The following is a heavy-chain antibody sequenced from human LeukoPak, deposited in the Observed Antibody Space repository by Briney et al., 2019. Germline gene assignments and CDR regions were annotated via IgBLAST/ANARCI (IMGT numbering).Heavy chain of an antibody. CDR3: ANAGMIVVVVAAFDY. D-gene: IGHD2-15*01. CDR2: ISGSGGST. Sequence: PGGSLRLSCAASGFTFSSYAMSWVRQAPGKGLEWVSAISGSGGSTYYADSVKGRFTISRDNSKNTLYLQMNSLRAEDTAVYYCANAGMIVVVVAAFDYWGQGTLVTVSS. J-gene: IGHJ4*02. CDR1: GFTFSSYA. V-gene: IGHV3-23*01.